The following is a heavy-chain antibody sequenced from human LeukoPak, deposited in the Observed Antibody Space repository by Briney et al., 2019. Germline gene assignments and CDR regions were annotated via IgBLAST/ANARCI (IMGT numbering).Heavy chain of an antibody. CDR2: ISSSAGSI. CDR1: GFIFSDYY. J-gene: IGHJ4*02. Sequence: GGSLRLSCAASGFIFSDYYMSWIRQAPGKGLEWVSYISSSAGSIYYADSVKGRFTISRDNAKNSLYLQMNSLRAEDTAVYYCAKRGRHLSNGTYFDYWGQGTLVTVSS. CDR3: AKRGRHLSNGTYFDY. D-gene: IGHD2/OR15-2a*01. V-gene: IGHV3-11*04.